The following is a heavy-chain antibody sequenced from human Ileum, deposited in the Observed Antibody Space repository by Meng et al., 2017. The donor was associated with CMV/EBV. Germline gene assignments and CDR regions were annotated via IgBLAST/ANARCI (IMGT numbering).Heavy chain of an antibody. CDR2: ITYSGTT. CDR3: VRASITMIDY. D-gene: IGHD3-22*01. Sequence: QLQPQESGPGLVKPSETLSLTCTVSGDSISSGDYFWGWIRQPPKGLEWVASITYSGTTYYNPSLKSRVTMSVDTSKNQFSLKLNSVTAADTAVYYCVRASITMIDYWGQGTLVTVSS. J-gene: IGHJ4*02. CDR1: GDSISSGDYF. V-gene: IGHV4-39*07.